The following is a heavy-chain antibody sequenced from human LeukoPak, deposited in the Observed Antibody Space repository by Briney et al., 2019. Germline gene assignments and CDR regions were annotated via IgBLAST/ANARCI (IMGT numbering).Heavy chain of an antibody. D-gene: IGHD2-2*01. J-gene: IGHJ5*02. CDR1: GGSIGSYY. V-gene: IGHV4-59*08. Sequence: SETLSLTCTVSGGSIGSYYWSWIRQPPGKGLEWIGYIYYSGSTNYNPSLKSRVTISVDTSKNQFSLKLSSVTAADTAVYYCARYCSSTSCQMPFDPWGQGTLVTVSS. CDR2: IYYSGST. CDR3: ARYCSSTSCQMPFDP.